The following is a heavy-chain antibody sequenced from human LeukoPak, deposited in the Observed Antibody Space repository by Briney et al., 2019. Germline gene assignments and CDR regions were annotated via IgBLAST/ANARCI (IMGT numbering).Heavy chain of an antibody. CDR3: ARATSSAWYYFDY. V-gene: IGHV3-9*01. J-gene: IGHJ4*02. CDR1: GFTFDDYA. CDR2: ISWNSDSI. Sequence: PGRSLRLSCAASGFTFDDYAMHWVRQAPGKGLEWVSGISWNSDSIGYADSVKGRFTISRDNAKNSLYLQMNSLRAEDTALYYCARATSSAWYYFDYWGQGSLVTVSS. D-gene: IGHD6-19*01.